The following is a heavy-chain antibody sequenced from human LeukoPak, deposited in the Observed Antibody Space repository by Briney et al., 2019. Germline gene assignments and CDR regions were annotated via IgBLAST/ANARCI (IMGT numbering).Heavy chain of an antibody. J-gene: IGHJ4*02. D-gene: IGHD3-3*01. Sequence: SETLSLTCAVSGGSISSGGYSWSWIRQPPGKGLEWIGYIYHSGSTYYNPSFKSRVTISVDRSKNQFSLKLSSVTAADTAVYYCASSITIFGVVQGGFDYWGQGTLVTVSS. CDR1: GGSISSGGYS. CDR3: ASSITIFGVVQGGFDY. CDR2: IYHSGST. V-gene: IGHV4-30-2*01.